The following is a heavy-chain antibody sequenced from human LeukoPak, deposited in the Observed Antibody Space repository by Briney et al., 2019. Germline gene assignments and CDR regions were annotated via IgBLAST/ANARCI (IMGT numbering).Heavy chain of an antibody. CDR3: EKDLGGSGDYRPY. J-gene: IGHJ4*02. CDR1: GFTFSDYY. Sequence: GGSLRLSCAASGFTFSDYYMSWIRQAPGKGLEWVSVISGSDGSTYYADSVKGRFTISRDNSKNTLYLQMNSLSAEDTAVYYCEKDLGGSGDYRPYWGQGSVVTVSS. CDR2: ISGSDGST. D-gene: IGHD2-21*02. V-gene: IGHV3-23*01.